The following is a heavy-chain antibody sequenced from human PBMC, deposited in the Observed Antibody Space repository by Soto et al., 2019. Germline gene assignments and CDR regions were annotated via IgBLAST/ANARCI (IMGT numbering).Heavy chain of an antibody. Sequence: GGSLRLSYAASGFTFSDYYMSWIRQAPGKGLEWVSYISSSGSTIYYADSVKGRFTISRDNAKNSLYLQMNSLRAEDTAVYYCARESSWYGNWFDPWGQGTLVTVSS. CDR3: ARESSWYGNWFDP. J-gene: IGHJ5*02. CDR2: ISSSGSTI. V-gene: IGHV3-11*01. D-gene: IGHD6-13*01. CDR1: GFTFSDYY.